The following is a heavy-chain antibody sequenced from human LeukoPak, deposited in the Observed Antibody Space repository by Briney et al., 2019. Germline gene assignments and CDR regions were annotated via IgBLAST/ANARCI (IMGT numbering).Heavy chain of an antibody. CDR3: AREGDYGDYGRFDP. CDR1: GGSISSGSFY. D-gene: IGHD4-17*01. Sequence: SETLSLTCTVSGGSISSGSFYWSWIRQPAGKGLEWIGHIYISGSTNYNPSLMSRVTISIDTSKNQFFLKLSSVTAADTAVYYCAREGDYGDYGRFDPWGQGTLVTVSS. V-gene: IGHV4-61*09. CDR2: IYISGST. J-gene: IGHJ5*02.